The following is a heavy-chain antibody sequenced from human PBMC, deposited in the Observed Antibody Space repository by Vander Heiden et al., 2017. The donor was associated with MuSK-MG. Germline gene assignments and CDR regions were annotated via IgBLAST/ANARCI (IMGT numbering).Heavy chain of an antibody. CDR3: ARGVRGEAGRDYYYYYMDV. Sequence: EVQLVESGGGLVQPGGSLRLSCAASGFTFSSYARHWVRQPTGRGLEWVSAIGAAGDTYYPGSVKGRFIISRENAKNSLYLQMNSLRVGDTAVYYCARGVRGEAGRDYYYYYMDVWGKGTTVTVSS. CDR2: IGAAGDT. CDR1: GFTFSSYA. V-gene: IGHV3-13*04. D-gene: IGHD3-10*01. J-gene: IGHJ6*03.